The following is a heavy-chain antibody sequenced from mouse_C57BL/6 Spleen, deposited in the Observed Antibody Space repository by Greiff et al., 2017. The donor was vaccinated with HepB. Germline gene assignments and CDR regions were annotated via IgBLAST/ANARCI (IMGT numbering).Heavy chain of an antibody. V-gene: IGHV1-82*01. CDR3: ARSGWDVRYFDC. Sequence: QVQLQQSGPELVKPGASVKISCKASGYAFSSSWMNWVKQRPGQGLEWIGRIYPGDGDTNYNGKFKGKATLTADKSSSTAYMQLSSLTSEDSAVYCCARSGWDVRYFDCGGQGTTLAVSA. D-gene: IGHD4-1*01. J-gene: IGHJ2*01. CDR2: IYPGDGDT. CDR1: GYAFSSSW.